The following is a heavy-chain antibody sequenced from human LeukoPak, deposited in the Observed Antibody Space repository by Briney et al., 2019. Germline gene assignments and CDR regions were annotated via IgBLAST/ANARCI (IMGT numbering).Heavy chain of an antibody. V-gene: IGHV3-20*04. D-gene: IGHD3-10*01. CDR2: INWNGGST. Sequence: GGSLRLSCAASGFTFDDYGMSWVRQAPGKGLEWVSGINWNGGSTGYADSVKGRFTISRDNAKNSLYLQMNSLRAEDTALYYCARGKTYYYGSGTYGDYWGQGTLVTVSS. CDR3: ARGKTYYYGSGTYGDY. J-gene: IGHJ4*02. CDR1: GFTFDDYG.